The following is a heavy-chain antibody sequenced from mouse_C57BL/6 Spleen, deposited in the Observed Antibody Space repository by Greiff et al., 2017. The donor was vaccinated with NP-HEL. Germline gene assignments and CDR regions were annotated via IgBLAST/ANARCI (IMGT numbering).Heavy chain of an antibody. CDR1: GYTFTDYE. Sequence: QVQLQQSGAELVRPGASVTLSCKASGYTFTDYEMHWVKQTPVHGLEWIGAIDPETGGTAYNQKFKGKAILTADKSSSTAYMELRSLTSEDSAVYYCTRPPGAYGNFDYWGQGTTLTVSS. CDR3: TRPPGAYGNFDY. J-gene: IGHJ2*01. CDR2: IDPETGGT. V-gene: IGHV1-15*01. D-gene: IGHD2-1*01.